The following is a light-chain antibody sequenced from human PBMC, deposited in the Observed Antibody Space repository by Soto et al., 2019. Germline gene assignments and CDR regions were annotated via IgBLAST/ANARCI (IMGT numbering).Light chain of an antibody. CDR3: QKYISAPYT. CDR2: GAS. CDR1: QNVWTH. J-gene: IGKJ3*01. Sequence: DMQMSQDPCCRSASVGNRVTITCRASQNVWTHLNWYQHKPGKAPRLLLYGASDLEDGVPSRFSGRGSGTDFTLTISSLQPEDVATYYCQKYISAPYTFAPGTKVDIK. V-gene: IGKV1-27*01.